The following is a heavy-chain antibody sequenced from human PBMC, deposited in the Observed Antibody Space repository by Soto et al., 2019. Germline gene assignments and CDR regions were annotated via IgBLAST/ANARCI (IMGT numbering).Heavy chain of an antibody. CDR2: IEEYGNER. Sequence: VQLVESGGGLVQPGGSLRLTCTASGFAFSSYWMNWVRQAPGKGLEWVASIEEYGNERYYVDSVKGRFTISRDNAMNSVYLQMNSLRAEDTAIYYCARAPQVTTFHYGMDVSDQGTTVTVSS. J-gene: IGHJ6*02. V-gene: IGHV3-7*05. D-gene: IGHD2-21*02. CDR1: GFAFSSYW. CDR3: ARAPQVTTFHYGMDV.